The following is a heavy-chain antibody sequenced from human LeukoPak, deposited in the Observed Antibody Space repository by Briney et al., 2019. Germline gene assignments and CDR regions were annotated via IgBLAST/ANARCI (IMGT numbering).Heavy chain of an antibody. CDR3: ARDPLSYSGSSQFDY. D-gene: IGHD1-26*01. CDR1: GFTFSDYY. J-gene: IGHJ4*02. Sequence: GGSLRLSCAASGFTFSDYYMSWIRQAPGKGLEWVSSISSSSSYIYYADSVKGRFTISRDNAKNSLYLQMNSLRAEDTAVYYCARDPLSYSGSSQFDYWGQGTLVTVSS. CDR2: ISSSSSYI. V-gene: IGHV3-11*06.